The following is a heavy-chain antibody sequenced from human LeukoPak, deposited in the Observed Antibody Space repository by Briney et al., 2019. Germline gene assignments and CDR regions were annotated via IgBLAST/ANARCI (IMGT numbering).Heavy chain of an antibody. CDR1: GGSISSSYYY. J-gene: IGHJ6*02. Sequence: SETLSLTCTVSGGSISSSYYYWGWIRQPPGKGLEWIGYIYYSGSTNYNPSLKSRVTISVDTSKNQFSLKLSSVTAADTAVYYCARGMTTNYYYYYGMDVWGQGTTVTVSS. D-gene: IGHD4-11*01. CDR3: ARGMTTNYYYYYGMDV. CDR2: IYYSGST. V-gene: IGHV4-61*05.